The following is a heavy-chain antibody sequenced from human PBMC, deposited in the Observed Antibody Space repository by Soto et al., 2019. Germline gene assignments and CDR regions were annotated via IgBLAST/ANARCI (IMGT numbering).Heavy chain of an antibody. V-gene: IGHV3-23*01. CDR3: ARESDH. CDR1: GFTFSSYA. CDR2: ISGSGGGT. Sequence: GGSLRLSCAASGFTFSSYAMSWVRQAPGKGLEWVSTISGSGGGTYYADSMKGRFTISRDNSKNTLYLQMYSLRVEDTAVYYCARESDHWGQGTLVTVYS. J-gene: IGHJ4*02.